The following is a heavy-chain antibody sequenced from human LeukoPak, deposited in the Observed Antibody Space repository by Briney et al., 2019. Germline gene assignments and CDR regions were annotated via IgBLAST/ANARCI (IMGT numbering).Heavy chain of an antibody. CDR3: ARDAGYGDRLDY. Sequence: SGRSLRLSCAASGFTFSSYAMHWVRQAPGKGLEWVAVISYDGGNKYYADSVKGRFTISRDNSKNTLYLQVNSLRAEDTAVYYCARDAGYGDRLDYWGQGTLVTVSS. D-gene: IGHD4-17*01. CDR1: GFTFSSYA. V-gene: IGHV3-30-3*01. J-gene: IGHJ4*02. CDR2: ISYDGGNK.